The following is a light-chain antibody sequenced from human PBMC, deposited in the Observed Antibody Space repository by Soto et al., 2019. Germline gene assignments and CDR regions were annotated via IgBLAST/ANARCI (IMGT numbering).Light chain of an antibody. CDR3: EHYYSTPPT. CDR2: WAS. CDR1: QSVLYSSTNKNY. Sequence: DIVMTQSPDSLAVSLGERATINCKSSQSVLYSSTNKNYLAWYQQKPGQHPKLLIYWASTRESGVPDRFSGSGSGRDFTRTISSLQARGVAVYDGEHYYSTPPTCGGGAEVEIK. V-gene: IGKV4-1*01. J-gene: IGKJ4*01.